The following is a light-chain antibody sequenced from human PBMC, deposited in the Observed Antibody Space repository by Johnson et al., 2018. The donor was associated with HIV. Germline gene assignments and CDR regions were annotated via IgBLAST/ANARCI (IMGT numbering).Light chain of an antibody. J-gene: IGLJ1*01. Sequence: QSVLTQPPSVSAAPGQKVTISCSGSSSNIGNNYVSWYQQLPGTAPKLLIYENNTRPSGIPDRFSGSKSGTSANLGITGLHTGDEADYYCGRWDDSLSTYVFGTGTKVTVL. V-gene: IGLV1-51*02. CDR2: ENN. CDR1: SSNIGNNY. CDR3: GRWDDSLSTYV.